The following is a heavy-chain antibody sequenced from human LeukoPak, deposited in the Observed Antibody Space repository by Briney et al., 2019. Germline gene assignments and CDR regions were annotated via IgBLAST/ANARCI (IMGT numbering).Heavy chain of an antibody. V-gene: IGHV4-59*08. J-gene: IGHJ6*02. CDR1: GGSVSGYY. CDR2: ISDSGST. Sequence: SETLSLTCTVSGGSVSGYYWSWIRQPPGRGLEWIAYISDSGSTNYNTSLKSRVIISVDTSKNQFSLKLSSVTAADTAVYYCARQDPDFLRGMDVWGQGTTVTVCS. CDR3: ARQDPDFLRGMDV.